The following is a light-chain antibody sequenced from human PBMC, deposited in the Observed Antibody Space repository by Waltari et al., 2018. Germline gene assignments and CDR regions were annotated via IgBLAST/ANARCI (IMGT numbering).Light chain of an antibody. Sequence: DIQMTQSPSSLSASVGDRVTITCQASQDISNFLNWYQQKPGKAPKLLIYDAANSDTGVPSRFSGSAYGTDFTFTISSLQPEDIATYYCQQYANFPLTIGGGTKLEI. V-gene: IGKV1-33*01. CDR2: DAA. CDR3: QQYANFPLT. J-gene: IGKJ4*01. CDR1: QDISNF.